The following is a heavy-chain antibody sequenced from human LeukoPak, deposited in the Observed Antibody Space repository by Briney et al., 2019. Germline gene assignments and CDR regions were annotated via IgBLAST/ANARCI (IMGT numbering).Heavy chain of an antibody. CDR1: GGSISSSNW. D-gene: IGHD5-18*01. J-gene: IGHJ6*03. V-gene: IGHV4-4*02. CDR2: IYHSGST. Sequence: SGTLSLTCAVSGGSISSSNWWSWVRQPPGKGLEWIGEIYHSGSTNYNPSLKSRVTISVDTSKNQFSLKLSSVTAADTAVYYCARRRRRAMVTGHYYYYMDVWGKGTTVTVSS. CDR3: ARRRRRAMVTGHYYYYMDV.